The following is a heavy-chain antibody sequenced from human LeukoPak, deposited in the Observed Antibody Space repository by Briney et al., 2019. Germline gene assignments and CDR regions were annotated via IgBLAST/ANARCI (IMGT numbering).Heavy chain of an antibody. CDR2: IWYDASNK. CDR1: GISFRSYG. D-gene: IGHD3-9*01. CDR3: ATDISTHYFGS. Sequence: GGSLRLSCAASGISFRSYGMHWDRQAPGKGLEWVTFIWYDASNKYYAESVKGRFTISRDNSRNTVFLQMNSLRAEDTAIYYCATDISTHYFGSWGQGTLVTVS. V-gene: IGHV3-30*02. J-gene: IGHJ4*02.